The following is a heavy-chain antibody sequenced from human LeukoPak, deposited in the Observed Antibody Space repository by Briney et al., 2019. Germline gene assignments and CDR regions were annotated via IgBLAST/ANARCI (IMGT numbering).Heavy chain of an antibody. V-gene: IGHV4-39*07. CDR1: GGSISSSSYY. Sequence: TPSETLSLTCTVSGGSISSSSYYWGWIRQPPGKGLEWIGSIYYSGSTNYNPSLKSRVTMSVDTSKNQFSLKLSSVTAADTAVYYCARDQVPKYYDILTGPNIYYMDVWGKGTTVTISS. CDR3: ARDQVPKYYDILTGPNIYYMDV. CDR2: IYYSGST. J-gene: IGHJ6*03. D-gene: IGHD3-9*01.